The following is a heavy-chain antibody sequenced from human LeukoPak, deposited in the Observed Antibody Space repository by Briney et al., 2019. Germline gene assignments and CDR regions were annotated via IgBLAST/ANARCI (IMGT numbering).Heavy chain of an antibody. CDR3: AGCSGASCYYITSPFYFDY. CDR1: GGSIRSSSYY. V-gene: IGHV4-39*07. Sequence: TSSETLSLTCTVSGGSIRSSSYYWGWIRQPPGKGLEWIGTIYYSGSTYYNPSLKSRVTVSVDTSKNQFSLKLSSVTAADTAVYYCAGCSGASCYYITSPFYFDYWGQGTLVTVSS. D-gene: IGHD2-15*01. CDR2: IYYSGST. J-gene: IGHJ4*02.